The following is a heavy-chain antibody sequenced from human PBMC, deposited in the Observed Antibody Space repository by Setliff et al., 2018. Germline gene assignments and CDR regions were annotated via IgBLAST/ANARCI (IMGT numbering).Heavy chain of an antibody. Sequence: ASVKVSCKASGYTFTGHYIRWVRQAPGQGLVWMGWINPRTGVTNSAQKFQGRVTMTRDTSITTVYMDLSRLKSDDTAVYYCARGTDYHGSGSYWAKDVWGKGTTVTVSS. J-gene: IGHJ6*04. CDR3: ARGTDYHGSGSYWAKDV. V-gene: IGHV1-2*02. CDR2: INPRTGVT. D-gene: IGHD3-10*01. CDR1: GYTFTGHY.